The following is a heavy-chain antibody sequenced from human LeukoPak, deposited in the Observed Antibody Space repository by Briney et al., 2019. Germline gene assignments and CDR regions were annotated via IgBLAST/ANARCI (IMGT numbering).Heavy chain of an antibody. CDR1: GFTFDDYA. CDR2: ISWNSGSI. CDR3: AKSPPNPYGDYYFDY. J-gene: IGHJ4*02. V-gene: IGHV3-9*01. D-gene: IGHD4-17*01. Sequence: GGSLRLSCAASGFTFDDYAMHWVRQAPGKGLEWVSGISWNSGSIGYADSVKGRFTISRDNAKNSLYLQMNSLRAEDTALYYCAKSPPNPYGDYYFDYWGQGTLVTVSS.